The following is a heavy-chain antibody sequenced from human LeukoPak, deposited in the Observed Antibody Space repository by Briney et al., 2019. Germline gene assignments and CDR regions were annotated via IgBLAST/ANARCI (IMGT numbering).Heavy chain of an antibody. D-gene: IGHD3-22*01. CDR3: ASLYYYDSSGYYWVDY. J-gene: IGHJ4*02. V-gene: IGHV1-69*04. CDR1: GGTFSSYA. Sequence: ASVKVSCKASGGTFSSYAISWVRQAPGQGLEWMGRIIPILGIANYAQKFQGRVTITADKSTSTAYMELSSLRSEDTAVCYCASLYYYDSSGYYWVDYWGQGTLVTVSS. CDR2: IIPILGIA.